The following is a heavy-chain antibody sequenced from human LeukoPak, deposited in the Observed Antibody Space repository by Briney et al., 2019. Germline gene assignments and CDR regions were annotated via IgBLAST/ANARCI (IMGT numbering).Heavy chain of an antibody. D-gene: IGHD6-13*01. V-gene: IGHV4-30-2*01. CDR2: IYQSGST. J-gene: IGHJ4*02. CDR3: ARGGLAAAGSVIDS. CDR1: AVSISNGGYS. Sequence: SETLSLTCAVSAVSISNGGYSWSWIRQPPGKGLEWIGYIYQSGSTYYNPSLKSRVTISVDRSKNRFSLKLNSVTAADTAVYYCARGGLAAAGSVIDSWGQGTLVTVSS.